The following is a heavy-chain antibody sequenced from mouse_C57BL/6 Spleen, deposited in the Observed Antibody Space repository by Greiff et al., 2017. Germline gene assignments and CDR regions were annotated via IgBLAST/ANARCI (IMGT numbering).Heavy chain of an antibody. V-gene: IGHV6-6*01. CDR1: GFTFSDAW. CDR3: TRESYSKSFDY. CDR2: IRNKANNHAT. Sequence: EVQLQQSGGGLVQPGGSMKLSCAASGFTFSDAWMDWVRQSPEKGLEWVAEIRNKANNHATYYAESVKGRFTISRDDSKSSVYLQMNSLRAEDTGIYYCTRESYSKSFDYWGQGTTLTVSS. D-gene: IGHD2-5*01. J-gene: IGHJ2*01.